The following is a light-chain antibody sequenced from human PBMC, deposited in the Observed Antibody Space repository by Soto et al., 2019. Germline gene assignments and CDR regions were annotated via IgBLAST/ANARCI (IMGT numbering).Light chain of an antibody. CDR3: CSYAGTYSYV. Sequence: QSVLTQPPSVSAAPGQKVTISCSGSSSNIGNNYVSWYQQFPGTAPKLLIYDNNKRPSGIPDRFSGSKSGNTASLTISGLQAEDEADYYCCSYAGTYSYVFGTGTKVTVL. J-gene: IGLJ1*01. V-gene: IGLV1-51*01. CDR1: SSNIGNNY. CDR2: DNN.